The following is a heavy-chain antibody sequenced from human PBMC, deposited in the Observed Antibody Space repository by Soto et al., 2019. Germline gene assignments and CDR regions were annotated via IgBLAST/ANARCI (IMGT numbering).Heavy chain of an antibody. D-gene: IGHD2-15*01. J-gene: IGHJ4*02. Sequence: PSETLSLTCTVSGGSMSTYYCSWIRQPAGKGLEWIGRMHSSGITDYNPSLKSRVTLSVDTSKNQVSLKVRSVTAADTAVYYCATAIYCSGGIRQESDFDYWGQETLV. CDR1: GGSMSTYY. CDR3: ATAIYCSGGIRQESDFDY. V-gene: IGHV4-4*07. CDR2: MHSSGIT.